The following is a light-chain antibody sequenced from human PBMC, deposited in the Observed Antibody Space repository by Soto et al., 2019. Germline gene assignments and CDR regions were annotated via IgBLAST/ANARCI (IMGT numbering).Light chain of an antibody. V-gene: IGKV3-20*01. CDR1: QSVSSSY. CDR2: GAS. Sequence: EIVLTQSPGTLSLSPGERATLSCRASQSVSSSYLAWYQQKPGQAPRLLISGASSMATGIPDRFSGSGSGTDFSLTIRRLETEDFAVYYCQQYGRSPLTFGGGTKVEIK. CDR3: QQYGRSPLT. J-gene: IGKJ4*01.